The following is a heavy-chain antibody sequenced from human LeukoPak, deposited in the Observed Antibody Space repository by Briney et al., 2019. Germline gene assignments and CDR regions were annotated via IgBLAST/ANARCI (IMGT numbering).Heavy chain of an antibody. CDR2: IKQDGREK. Sequence: GGALRLSCASSRFIFSDYWMTWLRQAPAKGREWVANIKQDGREKFYLDAVKGRFTISRDNAKNSLYLQMNRLRAEDTAVYYCSRSFYGGNSVLPTYWGQGTLVTVSS. CDR1: RFIFSDYW. J-gene: IGHJ4*02. D-gene: IGHD4-23*01. CDR3: SRSFYGGNSVLPTY. V-gene: IGHV3-7*04.